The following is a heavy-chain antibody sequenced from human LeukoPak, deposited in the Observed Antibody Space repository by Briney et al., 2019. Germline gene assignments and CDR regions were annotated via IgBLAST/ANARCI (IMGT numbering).Heavy chain of an antibody. V-gene: IGHV3-30-3*01. D-gene: IGHD5-12*01. J-gene: IGHJ4*02. CDR1: GFTFSSYA. CDR3: ARRNSGYENDY. CDR2: ISYDENNK. Sequence: PGGSLGLSCAASGFTFSSYAMHWVRQAPGKGLEWVAVISYDENNKYYADSVKGRFTISRDNSKNTLYLQMNSLRAEDTAVYYCARRNSGYENDYWGQGTLVTVSS.